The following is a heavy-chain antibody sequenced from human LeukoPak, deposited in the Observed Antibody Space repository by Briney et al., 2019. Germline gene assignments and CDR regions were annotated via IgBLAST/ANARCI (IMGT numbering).Heavy chain of an antibody. CDR1: SYTFTRYG. D-gene: IGHD5-24*01. CDR2: INPSGGST. CDR3: AKDDRWLQFCC. Sequence: GASVKVSCKASSYTFTRYGISWVRQAPGQGLEWMGIINPSGGSTNYAQKFQGRVTMTRDMSTSTVYMELSSLRAEDTAVYYCAKDDRWLQFCCWGQGTLVTVSA. J-gene: IGHJ4*02. V-gene: IGHV1-46*01.